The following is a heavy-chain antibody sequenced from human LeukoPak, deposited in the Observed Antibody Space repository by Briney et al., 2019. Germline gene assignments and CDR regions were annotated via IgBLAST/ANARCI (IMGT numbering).Heavy chain of an antibody. D-gene: IGHD2-2*01. Sequence: GGSLRLSCAASGFTFSSYGMHWVRQAPGKGLEWVAVISYDGSNKYYADSVQGRFTISRDDSKNTLYLQMNSLRAEDTAVYYCAQDQRYCSSTSCYLDYYYYGMDVWGQGTTVTVSS. V-gene: IGHV3-30*18. J-gene: IGHJ6*02. CDR3: AQDQRYCSSTSCYLDYYYYGMDV. CDR1: GFTFSSYG. CDR2: ISYDGSNK.